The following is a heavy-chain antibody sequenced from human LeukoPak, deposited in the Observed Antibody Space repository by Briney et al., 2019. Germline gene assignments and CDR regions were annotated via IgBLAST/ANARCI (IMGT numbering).Heavy chain of an antibody. CDR2: IYYIGST. CDR1: GGSISGYY. V-gene: IGHV4-59*08. CDR3: ARVIIHGYSDY. J-gene: IGHJ4*02. D-gene: IGHD3-3*01. Sequence: SETLSLTCTVSGGSISGYYWSWIRQPPGKGLEWIGYIYYIGSTNYNPSLKSRLTISVDTSKNHFSLKLSAVTAADTAVYYCARVIIHGYSDYWGQGTLVTVSS.